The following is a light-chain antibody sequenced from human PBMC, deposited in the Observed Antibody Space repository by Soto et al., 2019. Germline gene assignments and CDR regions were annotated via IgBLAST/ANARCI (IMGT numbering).Light chain of an antibody. CDR2: AAS. J-gene: IGKJ2*01. CDR3: QQSYITPYT. V-gene: IGKV1-39*01. CDR1: QSISVH. Sequence: DIQMTQSPSSLSASVGDTVTITCRASQSISVHLNWYQQKPGKVPKLLIYAASNLQSGVPSSFSGSRSETDIALTISSLQPEDFATYYCQQSYITPYTFGQGTKLQIK.